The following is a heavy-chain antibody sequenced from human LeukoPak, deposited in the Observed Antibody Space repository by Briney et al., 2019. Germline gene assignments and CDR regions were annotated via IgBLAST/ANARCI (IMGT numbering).Heavy chain of an antibody. Sequence: GGSLRLSCSASGFTFSSYAMHWVRQAPGKGLEYVSAISSNGGSTYYADSVKGRFTISRDNSKNTLYLQMSSLRAEDTAAYYCVKDLSSRVVVVAAPFDYWGQGTLVTVSS. CDR3: VKDLSSRVVVVAAPFDY. J-gene: IGHJ4*02. D-gene: IGHD2-15*01. CDR2: ISSNGGST. CDR1: GFTFSSYA. V-gene: IGHV3-64D*08.